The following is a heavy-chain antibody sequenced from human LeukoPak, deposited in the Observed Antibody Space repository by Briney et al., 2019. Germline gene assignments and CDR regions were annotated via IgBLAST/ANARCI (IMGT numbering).Heavy chain of an antibody. Sequence: GASVTVSCKVSGYTLTELSMHWVRQAPGKGVEWVGGFYPEDGETIYAQKFQGRVTMTEDTSTDTAYMELSSLRSEDTAVYYCATRDAMVRGVTSKTWYYYYGMDVWGKGTTVTVSS. CDR2: FYPEDGET. V-gene: IGHV1-24*01. CDR3: ATRDAMVRGVTSKTWYYYYGMDV. CDR1: GYTLTELS. D-gene: IGHD3-10*01. J-gene: IGHJ6*04.